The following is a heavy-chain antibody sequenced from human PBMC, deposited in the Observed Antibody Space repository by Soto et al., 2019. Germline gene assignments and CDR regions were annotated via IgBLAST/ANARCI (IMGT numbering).Heavy chain of an antibody. V-gene: IGHV1-2*04. J-gene: IGHJ6*02. CDR2: INPNSGGT. Sequence: ASVKVSCKASGYTFTSYAMHWVRQAPGQRLEWMGWINPNSGGTNYAQKFQGWVTMTRDTSISTAYMELSRLRSDDTAVYYCARDSVGIAVAGGGYYGMDVWGQGTTVTVSS. CDR1: GYTFTSYA. CDR3: ARDSVGIAVAGGGYYGMDV. D-gene: IGHD6-19*01.